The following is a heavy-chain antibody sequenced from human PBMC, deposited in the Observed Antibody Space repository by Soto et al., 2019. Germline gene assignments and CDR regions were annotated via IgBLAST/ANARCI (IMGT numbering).Heavy chain of an antibody. J-gene: IGHJ5*02. Sequence: SETLSLTCTVSGGSISSYYWSWIRQPPGKGLEWIGYIYYSGSTNYNPSLKSRVTISVDTSKNQFSLKLSSVTAADTAVYYCARSTNYDFWSGYQNWFDPWGQGTLVTVSS. CDR1: GGSISSYY. V-gene: IGHV4-59*08. CDR3: ARSTNYDFWSGYQNWFDP. D-gene: IGHD3-3*01. CDR2: IYYSGST.